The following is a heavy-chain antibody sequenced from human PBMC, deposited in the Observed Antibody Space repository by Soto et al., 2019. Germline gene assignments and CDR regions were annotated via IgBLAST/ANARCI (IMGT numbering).Heavy chain of an antibody. CDR3: AKDRGGRAIFGVLIIDGMDV. J-gene: IGHJ6*02. V-gene: IGHV3-23*01. CDR2: ISASGGST. Sequence: EVQLLESGGGLVQPGGSLRVACAASGFSFSSYAMNWVRQAPGKGLEWVSAISASGGSTYYAAAVEGRFTISRDNSRNTLDLQMNSLRAEDTAEYYCAKDRGGRAIFGVLIIDGMDVWGQGTTVTVSS. D-gene: IGHD3-3*01. CDR1: GFSFSSYA.